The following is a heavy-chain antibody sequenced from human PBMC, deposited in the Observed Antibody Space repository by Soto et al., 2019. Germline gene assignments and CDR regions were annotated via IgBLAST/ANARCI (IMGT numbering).Heavy chain of an antibody. D-gene: IGHD6-19*01. CDR1: GFTFSTYT. Sequence: EVQLVESGGGLVKPGGSLRLSCAAYGFTFSTYTMNWVRQAPGKGLEWVSSISSRGTHTYYADSVKGRFTISRDNSKNSLYLQMNSLRAEDMAVYYCARAEYSSGLNWFDPWGQGTLVTVSS. CDR2: ISSRGTHT. J-gene: IGHJ5*02. CDR3: ARAEYSSGLNWFDP. V-gene: IGHV3-21*01.